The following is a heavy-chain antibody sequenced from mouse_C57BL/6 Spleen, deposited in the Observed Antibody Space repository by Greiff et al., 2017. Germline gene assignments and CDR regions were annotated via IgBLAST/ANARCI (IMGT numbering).Heavy chain of an antibody. CDR3: ARRGPFMPGGAMDY. CDR1: GFTFSSYG. Sequence: EVKLVESGGDLVKPGGSLKLSCAASGFTFSSYGMSWVRQTPDKRLEWVATISSGGSYTYYPDSVKGRFTISRDNAKNTLYLQMSSLKSEDTAMYYCARRGPFMPGGAMDYWGQGTSVTVSS. D-gene: IGHD1-1*01. J-gene: IGHJ4*01. CDR2: ISSGGSYT. V-gene: IGHV5-6*02.